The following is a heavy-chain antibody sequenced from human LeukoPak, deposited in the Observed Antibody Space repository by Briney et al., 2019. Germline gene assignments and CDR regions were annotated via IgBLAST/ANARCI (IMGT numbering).Heavy chain of an antibody. Sequence: GGSLRLSCVTSGFTFKNYGMHWVRQAPGKGLEWVAFIRYDGSNKFYVDSVKGRFTISRDNSKNTLYLQMNSLRSEDTAVYYCAKVYYRDAFDIWGQGTMVTVSS. CDR1: GFTFKNYG. CDR2: IRYDGSNK. J-gene: IGHJ3*02. D-gene: IGHD1-26*01. V-gene: IGHV3-30*02. CDR3: AKVYYRDAFDI.